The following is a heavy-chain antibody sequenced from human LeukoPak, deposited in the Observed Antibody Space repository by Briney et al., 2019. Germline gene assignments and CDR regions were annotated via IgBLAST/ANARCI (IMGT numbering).Heavy chain of an antibody. CDR1: GGSISSGGYY. V-gene: IGHV4-31*03. D-gene: IGHD3-10*01. Sequence: SETLSLTCTVSGGSISSGGYYWSWIRPHPGKGLEWIGYIYYSGSTYYNPSLKSRVTISVDTSKNQFSLKLSSVTAADTAVYYCARVPTYYYGSGSYSNDAFDIWGQGTMITVSS. CDR3: ARVPTYYYGSGSYSNDAFDI. CDR2: IYYSGST. J-gene: IGHJ3*02.